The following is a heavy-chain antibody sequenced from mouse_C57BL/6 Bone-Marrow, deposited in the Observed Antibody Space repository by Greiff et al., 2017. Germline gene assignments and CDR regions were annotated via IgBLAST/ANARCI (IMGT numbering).Heavy chain of an antibody. V-gene: IGHV1-64*01. CDR3: AREGGYYYGYRDYAMDY. D-gene: IGHD2-2*01. Sequence: VQLQQPGAELVKPGASVKLSCKASGYTFTSYWMHWVKQRPGQGLEWIGMIHPNSGSTNYNEKFKSKATLTVDKSSSTAYMQLSSLTTEDSAIXYCAREGGYYYGYRDYAMDYWGKGTSVTVSS. CDR2: IHPNSGST. CDR1: GYTFTSYW. J-gene: IGHJ4*01.